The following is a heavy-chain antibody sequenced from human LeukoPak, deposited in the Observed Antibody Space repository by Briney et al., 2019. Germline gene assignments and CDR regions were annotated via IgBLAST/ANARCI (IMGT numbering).Heavy chain of an antibody. CDR1: GGSISSGDYY. CDR3: ARGVYYYGSGRFDP. D-gene: IGHD3-10*01. V-gene: IGHV4-30-4*01. Sequence: SETLSLTCTVSGGSISSGDYYWSWISQPPGKGLEWIGYIYYSGSTYYNPSLKSRVTISVDTSKNQFSLKLSSVTAADTAVYYCARGVYYYGSGRFDPWGQGTLVTVSS. CDR2: IYYSGST. J-gene: IGHJ5*02.